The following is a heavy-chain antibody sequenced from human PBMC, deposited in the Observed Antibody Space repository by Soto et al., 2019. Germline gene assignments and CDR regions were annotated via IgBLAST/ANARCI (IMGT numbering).Heavy chain of an antibody. Sequence: SETLSLTCTVSGGSISSYYWSWIRQPPGKGLEWIGYIYYSGSTNYNPSLKSRVTISVDTSKNQFSLKLSSVTAADTAVYYCARHFPYYYDSSGYLGYFDYWGQGTLVTVSS. CDR1: GGSISSYY. CDR3: ARHFPYYYDSSGYLGYFDY. CDR2: IYYSGST. D-gene: IGHD3-22*01. V-gene: IGHV4-59*08. J-gene: IGHJ4*02.